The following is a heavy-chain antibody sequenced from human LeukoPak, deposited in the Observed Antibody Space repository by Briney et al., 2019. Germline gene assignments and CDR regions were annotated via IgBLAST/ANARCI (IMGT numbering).Heavy chain of an antibody. CDR1: GFTFGDYA. D-gene: IGHD3-16*02. Sequence: GGSLRLSCSAFGFTFGDYAFHWVRQAPGKGLEWLAFIRYDGSDSYYADSVKGRFTISRDNAKNSLYLQMNSLRAEDTAVYYCARDERGDYVWGSYRHPDYWGQGTLVTVSS. CDR3: ARDERGDYVWGSYRHPDY. V-gene: IGHV3-30*02. CDR2: IRYDGSDS. J-gene: IGHJ4*02.